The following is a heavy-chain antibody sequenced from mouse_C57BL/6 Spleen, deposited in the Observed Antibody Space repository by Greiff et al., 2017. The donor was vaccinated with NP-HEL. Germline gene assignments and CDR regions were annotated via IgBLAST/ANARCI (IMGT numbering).Heavy chain of an antibody. CDR1: GFTFSSYA. Sequence: EVKVEESGGGLVKPGGSLKLSCAASGFTFSSYAMSWVRQTPEKRLEWVATISDGGSYTYYPDNVKGRFTISRDNAKNNLYLQMSHLKSEDTAMYYCARDDYDEDWFAYWGQGTLVTVSA. J-gene: IGHJ3*01. CDR3: ARDDYDEDWFAY. CDR2: ISDGGSYT. D-gene: IGHD2-4*01. V-gene: IGHV5-4*01.